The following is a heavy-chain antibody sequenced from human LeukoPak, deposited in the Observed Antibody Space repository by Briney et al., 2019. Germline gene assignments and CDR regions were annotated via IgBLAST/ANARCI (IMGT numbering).Heavy chain of an antibody. D-gene: IGHD3-22*01. CDR1: GFTFSSYW. V-gene: IGHV3-7*01. J-gene: IGHJ3*02. CDR3: TRGSNYHDRSAYYDVFDI. Sequence: PGGSLRLSCAASGFTFSSYWMTWVRQAPGKGLEWVANIKGDGSLKYYVDSVKGRFTISRDNAKNSLYLQMNSLSAEDTAVYYCTRGSNYHDRSAYYDVFDIWGQGTMVTVSS. CDR2: IKGDGSLK.